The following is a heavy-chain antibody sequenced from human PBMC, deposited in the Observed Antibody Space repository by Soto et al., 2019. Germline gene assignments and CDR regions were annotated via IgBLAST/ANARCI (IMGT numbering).Heavy chain of an antibody. Sequence: VKGRFTISRDNTKNSLYLQMNSLRADDMAVYYCARDRGKVAGQYFDYWGQRILVTVSS. V-gene: IGHV3-11*05. CDR3: ARDRGKVAGQYFDY. J-gene: IGHJ4*02. D-gene: IGHD6-19*01.